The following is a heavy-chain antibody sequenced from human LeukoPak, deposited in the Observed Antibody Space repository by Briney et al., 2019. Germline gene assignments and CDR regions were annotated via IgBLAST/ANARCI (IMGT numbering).Heavy chain of an antibody. V-gene: IGHV4-59*12. D-gene: IGHD5-12*01. CDR1: GDSIDSYY. J-gene: IGHJ4*02. CDR3: ARLPRYGGYDHFDY. Sequence: SETLSLTCTVAGDSIDSYYWSWIRQPPGKGLEWIGYIYYRGTTSYNPFLKSRVTISVDTSKNQFSLKLNSVTAADTAVYYCARLPRYGGYDHFDYWGQGILVIVSS. CDR2: IYYRGTT.